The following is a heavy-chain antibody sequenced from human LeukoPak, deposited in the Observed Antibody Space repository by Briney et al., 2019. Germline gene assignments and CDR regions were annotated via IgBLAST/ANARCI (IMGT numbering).Heavy chain of an antibody. V-gene: IGHV4-59*12. CDR2: IFSIGVT. J-gene: IGHJ4*02. D-gene: IGHD3-10*01. Sequence: PSETLSLTCTVSGDSMSSYYWTWIRQPPGKGLEWIGYIFSIGVTNSNPTLRSRVSISLDTAKNQFYLNVESVTAADTAVYYCARGREGYYGSGSYGYWGQGTLVTVSS. CDR1: GDSMSSYY. CDR3: ARGREGYYGSGSYGY.